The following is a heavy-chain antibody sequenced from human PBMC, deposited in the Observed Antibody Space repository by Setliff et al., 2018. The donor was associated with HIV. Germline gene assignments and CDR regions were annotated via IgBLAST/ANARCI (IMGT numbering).Heavy chain of an antibody. Sequence: GAAVKVSCKASGYTFTSYGISWVRQAPGQGLAWMGWVSAYNGNTNYAQKLQGRVTKTTDTSTSTAYMELRSLRSDDTAVYYCARDFGAVTTDYWRQGTLVTSPQ. CDR2: VSAYNGNT. D-gene: IGHD4-17*01. CDR1: GYTFTSYG. J-gene: IGHJ4*02. CDR3: ARDFGAVTTDY. V-gene: IGHV1-18*01.